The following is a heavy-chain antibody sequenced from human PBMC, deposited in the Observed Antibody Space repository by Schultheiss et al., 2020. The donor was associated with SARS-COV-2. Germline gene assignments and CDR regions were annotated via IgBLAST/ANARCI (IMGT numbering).Heavy chain of an antibody. V-gene: IGHV3-30*03. CDR1: GFSFSGTG. CDR2: ISDDGSRK. J-gene: IGHJ4*02. CDR3: ARERVGVFDY. D-gene: IGHD2-2*01. Sequence: GGSLRLSCAASGFSFSGTGMHWVRQAPGKGLEWLAIISDDGSRKYYTDSVRGRFTISRDNSKNTLYLQMNSLRAEDTAVYYCARERVGVFDYWGQGTLVTVSS.